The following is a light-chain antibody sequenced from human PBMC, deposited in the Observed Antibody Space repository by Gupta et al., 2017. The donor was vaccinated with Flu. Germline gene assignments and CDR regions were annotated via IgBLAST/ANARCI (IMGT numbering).Light chain of an antibody. CDR3: QQLNSFPPT. CDR2: AAS. CDR1: QGISSY. J-gene: IGKJ5*01. V-gene: IGKV1-9*01. Sequence: GDRVTITCRASQGISSYLAWYQQKPGKAPKLLIYAASTLQSGVPSRLSGSGSGTEFTLTIGSLQPEDFATYYCQQLNSFPPTFGQGTRVEIK.